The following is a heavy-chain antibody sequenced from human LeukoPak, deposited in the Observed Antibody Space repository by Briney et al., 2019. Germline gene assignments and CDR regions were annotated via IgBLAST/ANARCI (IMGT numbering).Heavy chain of an antibody. D-gene: IGHD2-15*01. CDR2: IGGYNGKT. Sequence: ASVKVSCKASGYTFNTYGITWVRQAPGQGLEWMGWIGGYNGKTKYAQKLQDRVTMTTDTSTTTAYMELRSLTSDDTAVYYCARAGPVVDNWFDPWGQGTLVTVSS. V-gene: IGHV1-18*01. J-gene: IGHJ5*02. CDR1: GYTFNTYG. CDR3: ARAGPVVDNWFDP.